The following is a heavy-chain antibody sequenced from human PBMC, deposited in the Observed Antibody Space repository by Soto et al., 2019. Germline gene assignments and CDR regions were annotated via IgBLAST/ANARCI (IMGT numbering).Heavy chain of an antibody. V-gene: IGHV1-3*04. Sequence: ASVKVSCKASGITYTTYAIHWVRQAPGQGLEWMGWINTGNGNTRYSQRYQGRVTLTTDTSASTAYMDLSSLTSEDTAVYYCARAISGYVTWGQGTLVTVSS. D-gene: IGHD5-12*01. CDR3: ARAISGYVT. CDR2: INTGNGNT. J-gene: IGHJ5*02. CDR1: GITYTTYA.